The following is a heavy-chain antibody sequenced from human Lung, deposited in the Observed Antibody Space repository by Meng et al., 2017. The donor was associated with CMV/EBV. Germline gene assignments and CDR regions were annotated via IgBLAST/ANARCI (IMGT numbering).Heavy chain of an antibody. Sequence: SXXVSXKASGYTFTDYRMHWVRQAPGQGLEWMGWISPNNGATNYAQKFQGRVTMTRDTSINTAYMELNRLTYDDTAVYYCASKMYYDFWSAYRGTEGVDPFNIWGQGTLVTVSS. V-gene: IGHV1-2*02. CDR1: GYTFTDYR. J-gene: IGHJ3*02. D-gene: IGHD3-3*01. CDR3: ASKMYYDFWSAYRGTEGVDPFNI. CDR2: ISPNNGAT.